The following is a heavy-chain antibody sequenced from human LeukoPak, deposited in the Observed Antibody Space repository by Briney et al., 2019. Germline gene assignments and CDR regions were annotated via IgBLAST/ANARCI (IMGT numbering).Heavy chain of an antibody. CDR3: ARGTLYYYDSSGYYYGWFDP. J-gene: IGHJ5*02. V-gene: IGHV1-18*01. D-gene: IGHD3-22*01. CDR2: ISAYNGNT. CDR1: GYTFTDYG. Sequence: ASVKVSCKASGYTFTDYGISWVRQAPGQGLEWMGWISAYNGNTNYAQKLQGRVTMTTDTSTSTAYMELRSLRSDDTAVYYCARGTLYYYDSSGYYYGWFDPWGQGTLVTVSS.